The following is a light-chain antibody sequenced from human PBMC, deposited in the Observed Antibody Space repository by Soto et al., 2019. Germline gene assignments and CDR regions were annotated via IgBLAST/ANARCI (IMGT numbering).Light chain of an antibody. V-gene: IGKV3-20*01. Sequence: EIVLTQSPGTQSLSPGERATLSCRASQSVSSSHLAWYQQKPGQAPRLLIYGASSRATGIPDRFSGSGSGTDFTLTISRLEPEDFAVYYCQQYGSSPQTFGQRTKVDIK. CDR2: GAS. J-gene: IGKJ1*01. CDR1: QSVSSSH. CDR3: QQYGSSPQT.